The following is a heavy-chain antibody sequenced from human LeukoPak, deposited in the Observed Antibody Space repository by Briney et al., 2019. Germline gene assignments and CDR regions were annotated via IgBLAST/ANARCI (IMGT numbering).Heavy chain of an antibody. CDR2: IDPSDSYT. Sequence: GESLKISCKGSGYSFTNYWTTWVRQMPGRSLEYVGKIDPSDSYTNYSPSFQGHVTISADKSINTAYLQWSSLEASDTAIYFCARHLGGYTHFDYWGQGTLVTVSS. J-gene: IGHJ4*02. D-gene: IGHD3-22*01. CDR3: ARHLGGYTHFDY. V-gene: IGHV5-10-1*01. CDR1: GYSFTNYW.